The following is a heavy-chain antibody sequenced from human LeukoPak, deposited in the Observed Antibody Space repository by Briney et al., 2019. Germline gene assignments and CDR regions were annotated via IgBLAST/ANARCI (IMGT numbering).Heavy chain of an antibody. CDR1: GGSISSYD. V-gene: IGHV4-59*12. J-gene: IGHJ4*02. CDR2: IYYSGST. CDR3: ASFPLDY. Sequence: SETLSLTCTVSGGSISSYDCSWIRQPPGKGLEWIGYIYYSGSTNYNPSLKSRVTISVDTSKNQFSLKLSSVTAADTAVYYCASFPLDYWGQGTLVTVSS.